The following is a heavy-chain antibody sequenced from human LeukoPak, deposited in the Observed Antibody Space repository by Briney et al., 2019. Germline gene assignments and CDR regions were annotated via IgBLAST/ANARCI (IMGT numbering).Heavy chain of an antibody. V-gene: IGHV3-21*01. J-gene: IGHJ6*03. Sequence: GGSLRLSCAASAFTFSTYAMNWVRQAPGEGLEWVSSISTYSTYIYYADSVKGRFTISRDNAKNSLYLQMNSLRAEDTAVYYCARDGEIFYSYYYMDVWGKGTTVTVSS. CDR3: ARDGEIFYSYYYMDV. CDR2: ISTYSTYI. D-gene: IGHD3-10*01. CDR1: AFTFSTYA.